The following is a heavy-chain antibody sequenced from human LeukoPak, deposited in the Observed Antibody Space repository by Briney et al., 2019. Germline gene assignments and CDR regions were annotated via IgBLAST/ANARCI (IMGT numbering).Heavy chain of an antibody. Sequence: ASVKVSCKASGYTFTNYYMHWVRQAPGQGLEWMGIINPSGGITNYAQKFQGRVTMTRDMSTSTVYMELSSLRSEHTAVYYCARVSVGATMLAYFDYWGQGTLVTVSS. CDR1: GYTFTNYY. D-gene: IGHD1-26*01. V-gene: IGHV1-46*01. CDR2: INPSGGIT. J-gene: IGHJ4*02. CDR3: ARVSVGATMLAYFDY.